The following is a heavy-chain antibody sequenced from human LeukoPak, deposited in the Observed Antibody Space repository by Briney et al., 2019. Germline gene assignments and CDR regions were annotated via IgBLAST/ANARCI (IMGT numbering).Heavy chain of an antibody. V-gene: IGHV4-59*01. CDR1: GGSISSYY. CDR3: ARFTPQGYGWGGYNRFDP. J-gene: IGHJ5*02. CDR2: IYYSGST. D-gene: IGHD3-16*01. Sequence: PSETLSLTCTVSGGSISSYYWSWIRQPPGKGLEWIGYIYYSGSTNYDPSLKSRVTISVDTSKNQFSLNLTSVTAADTAVYYCARFTPQGYGWGGYNRFDPWGQGTLVTVSS.